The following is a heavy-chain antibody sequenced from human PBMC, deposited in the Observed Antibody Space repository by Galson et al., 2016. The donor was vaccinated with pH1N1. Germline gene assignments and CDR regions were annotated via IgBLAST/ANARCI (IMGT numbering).Heavy chain of an antibody. V-gene: IGHV3-30*12. Sequence: LRLSCAASGFTFSSCGIYWVRQAPGKGLEWVGSILYNGNDKYYADSVKGRFTISRDSSMTTVHLQMISVTVEDTAVYFCARDESGYGDSFPDVFDIWGQGTLVTVSS. D-gene: IGHD4-17*01. CDR3: ARDESGYGDSFPDVFDI. CDR1: GFTFSSCG. J-gene: IGHJ3*02. CDR2: ILYNGNDK.